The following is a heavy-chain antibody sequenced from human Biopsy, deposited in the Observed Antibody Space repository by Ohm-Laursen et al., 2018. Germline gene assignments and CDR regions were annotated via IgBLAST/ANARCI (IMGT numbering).Heavy chain of an antibody. CDR2: IDPKTGGT. J-gene: IGHJ4*02. CDR1: GYTFTGDY. D-gene: IGHD3-3*01. CDR3: AKDLLEWSVPS. Sequence: ASVKVSCKASGYTFTGDYIHWVRQAPGQGLEWMGWIDPKTGGTEYAQKFRGRVTMTRDTSISTMYMDLGSLRSDDTAVYYCAKDLLEWSVPSWGQGTLVTVPS. V-gene: IGHV1-2*02.